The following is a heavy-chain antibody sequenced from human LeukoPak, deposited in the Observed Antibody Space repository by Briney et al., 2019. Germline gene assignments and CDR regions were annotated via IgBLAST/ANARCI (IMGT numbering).Heavy chain of an antibody. Sequence: GGSLRLSCAASGFTFSSYSMNWVRQAPGKGLEWVGRIRNKVNGHTTEYAASVNGRFTISRDDSTNSLYLQMHSLKIEDTAVYFCARTYSGSWDSTYFDSWGQGTLVTVSS. J-gene: IGHJ4*02. CDR2: IRNKVNGHTT. CDR3: ARTYSGSWDSTYFDS. D-gene: IGHD6-13*01. CDR1: GFTFSSYS. V-gene: IGHV3-72*01.